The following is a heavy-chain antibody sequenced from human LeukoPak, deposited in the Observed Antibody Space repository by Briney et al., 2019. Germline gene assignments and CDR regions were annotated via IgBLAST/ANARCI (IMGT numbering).Heavy chain of an antibody. J-gene: IGHJ4*02. D-gene: IGHD3-22*01. Sequence: GGSLRLSCVASGFTLSRYWMSWVRQAAGKGLGWVANIKQDGSEKYYMGSVKGRFTISRDNAKTSLYLQMNSLRAEDTAVYYCARRYDSSAYYYGHLGYWGQGTLVTVSS. V-gene: IGHV3-7*01. CDR3: ARRYDSSAYYYGHLGY. CDR1: GFTLSRYW. CDR2: IKQDGSEK.